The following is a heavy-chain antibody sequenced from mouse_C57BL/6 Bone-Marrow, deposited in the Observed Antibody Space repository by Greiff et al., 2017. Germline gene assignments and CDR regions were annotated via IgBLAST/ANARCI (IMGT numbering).Heavy chain of an antibody. CDR2: ISSGGSYT. D-gene: IGHD2-12*01. J-gene: IGHJ2*01. Sequence: EVMLVESGGDLVKPGGSLKLSCAASGFTFSSYAMSWVRQTPDKRLEWVATISSGGSYTYYPDSVKGRFTISRDNAKNTLYLQMSSLKSEDTAMYYCARLRGGSYFDYWGQGTTLTVSS. V-gene: IGHV5-6*01. CDR3: ARLRGGSYFDY. CDR1: GFTFSSYA.